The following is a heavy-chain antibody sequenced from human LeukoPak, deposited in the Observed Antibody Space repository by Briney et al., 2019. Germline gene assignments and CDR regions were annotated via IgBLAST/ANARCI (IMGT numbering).Heavy chain of an antibody. D-gene: IGHD6-6*01. CDR2: IYYSGST. CDR1: RGSISSSSYS. V-gene: IGHV4-39*07. CDR3: ARVRPEYSSSSPTLTNWFDP. J-gene: IGHJ5*02. Sequence: SETLSLTCTVSRGSISSSSYSSGCIRQPPGKGLEWIGRIYYSGSTYYNPSLKSRVTISVDTSKNQFSLTLSSVPAADTAVYYCARVRPEYSSSSPTLTNWFDPWGQGTLVTVSS.